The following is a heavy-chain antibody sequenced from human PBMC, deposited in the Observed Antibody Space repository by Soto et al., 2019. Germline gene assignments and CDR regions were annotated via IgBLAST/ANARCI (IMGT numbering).Heavy chain of an antibody. CDR1: GGSINSGGYS. CDR2: IYYSGST. V-gene: IGHV4-31*03. D-gene: IGHD7-27*01. CDR3: SGANPRLRFSMNWGFDS. Sequence: QVQLQESGPGLVKPSQTLSLICTVSGGSINSGGYSWSWISQHPGKGLEWIGYIYYSGSTSYYPFPRGSIYLFAGIVGKQFLPESRAGGAAGQAVYFWSGANPRLRFSMNWGFDSWGQGTLVNVSS. J-gene: IGHJ4*02.